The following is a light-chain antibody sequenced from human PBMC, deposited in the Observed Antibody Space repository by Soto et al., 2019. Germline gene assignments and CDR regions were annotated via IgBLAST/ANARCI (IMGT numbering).Light chain of an antibody. CDR1: QGISSY. CDR2: AAS. CDR3: QQYYTYPYT. V-gene: IGKV1-8*01. J-gene: IGKJ2*01. Sequence: IRMTQSPSSFSASTGDRVTITCRASQGISSYLAWYQQKPGKAPELLIYAASTFQSGVPSRFSGSGSGTDFTLTISCLQSEDFATYYCQQYYTYPYTFGQGTNLEIK.